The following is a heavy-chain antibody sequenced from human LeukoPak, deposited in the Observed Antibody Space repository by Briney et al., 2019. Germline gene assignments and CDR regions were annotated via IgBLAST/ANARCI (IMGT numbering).Heavy chain of an antibody. CDR2: INPNSGGT. J-gene: IGHJ4*02. D-gene: IGHD1-1*01. CDR3: ARAHSWNDWGFDY. CDR1: GYTFTGYY. V-gene: IGHV1-2*02. Sequence: ASVKVSCKASGYTFTGYYMHWVRQAPGQGLEWMGWINPNSGGTNYAQKFQGRVTMTRDTSISTAYMELSRLRSDDTAVYYCARAHSWNDWGFDYWGQGTLVTVSS.